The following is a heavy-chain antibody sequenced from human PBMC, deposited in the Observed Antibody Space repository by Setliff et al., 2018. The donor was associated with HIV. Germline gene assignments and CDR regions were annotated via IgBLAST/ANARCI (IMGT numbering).Heavy chain of an antibody. D-gene: IGHD2-2*01. CDR2: IIPISGTA. V-gene: IGHV1-69*05. Sequence: SVKVSCKASGGTFSNYGMSWVRQAPGQGLEWMGGIIPISGTANYAQKFQGRVTMTRDTSTSTVYMELSSLRSEDTAVYYCARDFGGYCSSMSCPGLFDPWGQGTLVTVSS. CDR3: ARDFGGYCSSMSCPGLFDP. J-gene: IGHJ5*02. CDR1: GGTFSNYG.